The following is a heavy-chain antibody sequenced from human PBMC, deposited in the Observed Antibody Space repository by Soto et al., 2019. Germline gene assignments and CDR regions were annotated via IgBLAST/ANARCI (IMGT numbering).Heavy chain of an antibody. D-gene: IGHD2-21*02. CDR3: ARPLYCGGDCYPFDY. J-gene: IGHJ4*02. Sequence: PSETLSLTCTFSVGSISSSSYYWGWIRQPPGKGLEWIGSIYYSGSTYYNPSLKSRVTISVDTSKNQFSLKLSSVTAADTAVYYCARPLYCGGDCYPFDYWGQGTLVTVSS. CDR2: IYYSGST. V-gene: IGHV4-39*01. CDR1: VGSISSSSYY.